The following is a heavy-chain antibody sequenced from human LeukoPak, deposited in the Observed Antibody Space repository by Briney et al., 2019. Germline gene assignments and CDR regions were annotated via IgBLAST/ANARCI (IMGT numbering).Heavy chain of an antibody. V-gene: IGHV3-48*03. CDR3: ARGHSSGWLYYFDY. CDR2: ISSSGSTI. J-gene: IGHJ4*02. CDR1: GFAFSTYG. Sequence: GGSLRLSCAASGFAFSTYGMNWVRQAPGKGLEWVSFISSSGSTIYYALSVKGRFTISRDSAKNSLCLQMNSLRAEDTGVYYCARGHSSGWLYYFDYWGQGTLVTVSS. D-gene: IGHD6-19*01.